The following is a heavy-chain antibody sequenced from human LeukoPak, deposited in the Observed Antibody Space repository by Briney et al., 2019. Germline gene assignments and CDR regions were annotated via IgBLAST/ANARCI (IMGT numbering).Heavy chain of an antibody. CDR3: ARSPLRFSERQVENWFDP. D-gene: IGHD3-3*01. J-gene: IGHJ5*02. V-gene: IGHV4-59*01. CDR2: IYYSGST. Sequence: PSETLSLTGTVSGGSISSYYWSWIRQPPGKGLEWIGYIYYSGSTNYNPSLKSRVTISVDTSKNQFSLKLSSVTAADTAVYYCARSPLRFSERQVENWFDPWGQGTLVTVSS. CDR1: GGSISSYY.